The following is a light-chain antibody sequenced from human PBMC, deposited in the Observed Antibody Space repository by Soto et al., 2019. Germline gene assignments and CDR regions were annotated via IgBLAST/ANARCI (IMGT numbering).Light chain of an antibody. Sequence: QSALTQPPSASGSPGQSVTISCTGTSSDVSGYNYVSWYQQHPGKAPKLMIYEVNKRPSGVPDRFSGSKSGNTASLTVSGLQAEDEADYYCSSYAGSINLVFGGGTKLTVL. CDR1: SSDVSGYNY. CDR3: SSYAGSINLV. V-gene: IGLV2-8*01. J-gene: IGLJ2*01. CDR2: EVN.